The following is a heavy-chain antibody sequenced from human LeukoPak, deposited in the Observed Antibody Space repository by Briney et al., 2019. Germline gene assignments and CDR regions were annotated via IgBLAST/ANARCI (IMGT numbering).Heavy chain of an antibody. CDR2: IYYSGST. V-gene: IGHV4-59*01. CDR3: ARDGIGGFDY. D-gene: IGHD3-10*01. Sequence: PSETLSLTCTVSGGSISSYYWSWIRQPPGKGLEWIGYIYYSGSTNYNPSLKSRVTISVDTSKNQFSLKLSSVTAADTAVYYCARDGIGGFDYWGQGTLVTVSS. J-gene: IGHJ4*02. CDR1: GGSISSYY.